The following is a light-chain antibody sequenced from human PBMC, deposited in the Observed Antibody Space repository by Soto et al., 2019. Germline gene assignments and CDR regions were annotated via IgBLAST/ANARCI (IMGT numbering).Light chain of an antibody. CDR1: QSVSSF. CDR2: DAS. V-gene: IGKV3-11*01. Sequence: EIILTQSPATLSLSPGERATPSCRASQSVSSFLAWYQQKPGQAPRLLIYDASNRATGIPARFSGSGSGTDFTLTISSLEPEDFAVYYCQQRSNWPPTFGGGTKV. J-gene: IGKJ4*01. CDR3: QQRSNWPPT.